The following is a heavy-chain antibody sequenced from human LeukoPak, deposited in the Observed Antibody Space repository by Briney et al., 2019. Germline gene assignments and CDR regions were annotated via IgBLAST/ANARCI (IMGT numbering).Heavy chain of an antibody. CDR1: GFTFSNYA. J-gene: IGHJ4*02. Sequence: GGSLRLSCAAPGFTFSNYAMSWVRQAPGKGLEWVSAITGSGSGIYYADSMKSRFTISRGNSKNTLYLQINSLRAEDTAVYYCAKWGDYDVLTGYYVSDYWGQGTLVTVSS. D-gene: IGHD3-9*01. CDR2: ITGSGSGI. CDR3: AKWGDYDVLTGYYVSDY. V-gene: IGHV3-23*01.